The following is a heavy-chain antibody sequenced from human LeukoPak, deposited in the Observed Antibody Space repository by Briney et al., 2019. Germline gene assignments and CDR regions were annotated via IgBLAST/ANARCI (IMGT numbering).Heavy chain of an antibody. Sequence: GGSLRLSCAASGFTFDDYAMHWVRQAPGKGLEWVSLISGDGGRTYYADSVKGRFTISRDNGKNSLYLQMNSLRIEDTALYYCAKDIGGYSYAADYWGQGTLVTVSS. CDR1: GFTFDDYA. J-gene: IGHJ4*02. D-gene: IGHD5-12*01. CDR3: AKDIGGYSYAADY. CDR2: ISGDGGRT. V-gene: IGHV3-43*02.